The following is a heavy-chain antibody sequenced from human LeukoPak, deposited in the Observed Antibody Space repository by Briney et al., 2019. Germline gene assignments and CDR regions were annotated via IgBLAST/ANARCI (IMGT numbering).Heavy chain of an antibody. J-gene: IGHJ4*02. Sequence: SETLSLTCAVYGESFSGYYWSWIRQPPGKGLEWIGEINHSGSTNYNPSLKSRVTISVDTSKNQFSLKLSSVTAADTAVYYCARARRLARPFDYWGQGTLVTVSS. CDR1: GESFSGYY. V-gene: IGHV4-34*01. CDR3: ARARRLARPFDY. D-gene: IGHD6-19*01. CDR2: INHSGST.